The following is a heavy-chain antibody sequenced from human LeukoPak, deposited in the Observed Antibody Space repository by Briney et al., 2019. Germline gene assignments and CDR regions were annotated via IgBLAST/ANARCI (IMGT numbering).Heavy chain of an antibody. CDR2: MNPNSGNT. J-gene: IGHJ4*02. CDR3: AGKNYYDSSGYSFDY. V-gene: IGHV1-8*01. Sequence: ASVNVSCTASGYTFTSYDINWVRQATGQGLEWMGWMNPNSGNTGYAQKFQGRVTMTRSTSISTAYMELSSLRSEDTAVYYCAGKNYYDSSGYSFDYWGQGTLVTVSS. CDR1: GYTFTSYD. D-gene: IGHD3-22*01.